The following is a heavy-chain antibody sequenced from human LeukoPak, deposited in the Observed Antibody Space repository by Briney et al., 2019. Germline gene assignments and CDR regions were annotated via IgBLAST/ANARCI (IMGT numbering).Heavy chain of an antibody. J-gene: IGHJ4*02. D-gene: IGHD5-12*01. CDR2: ISFSNSTL. V-gene: IGHV3-48*04. CDR1: GFNVSYYS. CDR3: AGGGATSFDY. Sequence: GGSLRLSCAASGFNVSYYSMNWVRQAPGKGLEWVSYISFSNSTLYYADSVRGRFTISRDNAKNSLSLQMNSLRAEDTTVYYCAGGGATSFDYWGQGILVTGSS.